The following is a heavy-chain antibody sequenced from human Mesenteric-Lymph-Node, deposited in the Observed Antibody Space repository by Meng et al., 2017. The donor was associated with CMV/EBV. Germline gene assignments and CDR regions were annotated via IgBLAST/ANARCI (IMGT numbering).Heavy chain of an antibody. D-gene: IGHD6-13*01. CDR1: GSSISSGYY. CDR3: ARDGLNSSPEYFDY. Sequence: GSLRLSCTVSGSSISSGYYWGWIRQPPGKGLEWIGSIYHNGNTYYNPSLKSRVTISVDTSKNQFSLKLTSVTAADTAFYYCARDGLNSSPEYFDYWGQGTLVTVSS. CDR2: IYHNGNT. J-gene: IGHJ4*02. V-gene: IGHV4-38-2*02.